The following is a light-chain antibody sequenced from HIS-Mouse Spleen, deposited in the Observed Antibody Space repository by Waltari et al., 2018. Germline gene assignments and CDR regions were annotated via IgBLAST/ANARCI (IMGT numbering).Light chain of an antibody. V-gene: IGLV3-1*01. CDR1: KLGDKY. J-gene: IGLJ1*01. Sequence: SYELTQPPSVSVSPGQTASITCSGDKLGDKYACWYQQKPGQSPLLVIYQDSKRPSGIPERFSGSNSGTTATLTISGTQAMDEADYYCQAWDSSTYVFGTGTKVTVL. CDR3: QAWDSSTYV. CDR2: QDS.